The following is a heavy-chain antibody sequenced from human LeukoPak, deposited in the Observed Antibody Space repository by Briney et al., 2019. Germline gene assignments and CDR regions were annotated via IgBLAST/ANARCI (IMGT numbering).Heavy chain of an antibody. Sequence: SETLSLTCTVPGGSISSYYWSWIRQPPGKGLEWIGSIYYSGSTYYNPSLKSRVTISVDTSKNQFSLKLSSVTAADTAVYYCARRDYYGSGSYYNFDYWGQGTLVTVSS. CDR3: ARRDYYGSGSYYNFDY. J-gene: IGHJ4*02. V-gene: IGHV4-39*01. CDR2: IYYSGST. CDR1: GGSISSYY. D-gene: IGHD3-10*01.